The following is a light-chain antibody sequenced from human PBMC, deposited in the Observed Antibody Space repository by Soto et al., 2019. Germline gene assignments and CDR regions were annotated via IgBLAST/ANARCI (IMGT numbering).Light chain of an antibody. V-gene: IGLV2-23*01. Sequence: QSALTQPASVSGSPGQSITISCTASSSDVGSYNLVSWYQHHPGKAPKLVIYEGTKRPSGVSNRFSGSKSGNTASLTISGLQAEDEADYCCCSYAASSTHVVFGGGTKVTVL. CDR2: EGT. J-gene: IGLJ2*01. CDR1: SSDVGSYNL. CDR3: CSYAASSTHVV.